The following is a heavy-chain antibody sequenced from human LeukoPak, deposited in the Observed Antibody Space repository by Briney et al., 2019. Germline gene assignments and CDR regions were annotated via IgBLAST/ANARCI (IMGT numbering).Heavy chain of an antibody. CDR1: GFTFSAYW. Sequence: GESLRISCEASGFTFSAYWMHWVRQAPGKGLVWVSRINSDGSTTSYAGSVKGRFTISRDNAKNTLYLQMNSLRAGDTAVYFCARSPHDYWGQGTLVTVSS. CDR3: ARSPHDY. J-gene: IGHJ4*02. V-gene: IGHV3-74*01. CDR2: INSDGSTT.